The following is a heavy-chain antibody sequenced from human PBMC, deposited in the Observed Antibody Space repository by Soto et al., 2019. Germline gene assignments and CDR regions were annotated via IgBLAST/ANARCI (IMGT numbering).Heavy chain of an antibody. Sequence: QVQLVESGGGVVQPGRSLRLSCAASGFTFSSDGMHWIRQAPGKGLEWVAVIWYDGSNKYYADFVKGRFTISRDNSKNTLYLQMNSLRAEDTAVYYCASRSPALDYWGQGTLVTVSS. CDR2: IWYDGSNK. J-gene: IGHJ4*02. CDR3: ASRSPALDY. D-gene: IGHD2-2*01. V-gene: IGHV3-33*01. CDR1: GFTFSSDG.